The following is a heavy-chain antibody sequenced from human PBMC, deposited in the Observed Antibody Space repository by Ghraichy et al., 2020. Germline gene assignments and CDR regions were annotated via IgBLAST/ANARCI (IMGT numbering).Heavy chain of an antibody. CDR3: AARIAARRPYYGMDV. D-gene: IGHD6-6*01. J-gene: IGHJ6*02. CDR1: GGTFSSYA. Sequence: SVKVSCKASGGTFSSYAISWVRQAPGQGLEWMGGIIPIFGTANYAQKFQGRVTITADESTSTAYMELSSLRSEDTAVYYCAARIAARRPYYGMDVWGQGTTVTVSS. V-gene: IGHV1-69*13. CDR2: IIPIFGTA.